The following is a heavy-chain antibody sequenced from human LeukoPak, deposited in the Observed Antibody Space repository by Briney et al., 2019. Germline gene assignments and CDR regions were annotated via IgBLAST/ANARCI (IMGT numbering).Heavy chain of an antibody. CDR1: GFTFSSYS. V-gene: IGHV3-23*01. Sequence: PGGSLRLSCAASGFTFSSYSMGWVRQAPGEGLEWVSSITVSGGRIYYADSLKGRFTISRDNSKNTVYLQMNSLRAEDTAVYYCAKYRDYYFEYWGQGTLATVSS. D-gene: IGHD3-16*02. CDR2: ITVSGGRI. CDR3: AKYRDYYFEY. J-gene: IGHJ4*02.